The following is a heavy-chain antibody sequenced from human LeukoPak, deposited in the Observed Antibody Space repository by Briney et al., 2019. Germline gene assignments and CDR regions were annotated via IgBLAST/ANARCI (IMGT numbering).Heavy chain of an antibody. D-gene: IGHD3-22*01. CDR2: MNPNSGNT. CDR3: ASYYYDSSGPFDY. J-gene: IGHJ4*02. Sequence: GASVKVSCKASGYTFTSYYMHWVRQATGQGLEWMGWMNPNSGNTGYAQKFQGRVTITRNTSISTAYMELSSLRSEDTAVYYCASYYYDSSGPFDYWGQGTLVTISS. V-gene: IGHV1-8*03. CDR1: GYTFTSYY.